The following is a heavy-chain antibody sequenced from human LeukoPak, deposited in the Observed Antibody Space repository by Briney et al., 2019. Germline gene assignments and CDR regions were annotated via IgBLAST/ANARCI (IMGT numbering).Heavy chain of an antibody. CDR2: IIPIFGTA. CDR1: GGTFSSYA. Sequence: SVKVSCKASGGTFSSYAISWVRQAPGQGLEWMGGIIPIFGTANYAQKFQGRVTITADESTSTAYMELSSLRSEDTAVYYCARDRGGYCSSTSCYQTDAFDIWGQGTMVTVSS. D-gene: IGHD2-2*01. CDR3: ARDRGGYCSSTSCYQTDAFDI. J-gene: IGHJ3*02. V-gene: IGHV1-69*13.